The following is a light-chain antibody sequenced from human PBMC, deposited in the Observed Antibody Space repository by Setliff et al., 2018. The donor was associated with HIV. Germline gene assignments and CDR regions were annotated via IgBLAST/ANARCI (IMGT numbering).Light chain of an antibody. CDR3: SSYAVTYIVI. Sequence: QSVLAQPRSVSGSPGQSVTISCTGTGNDVGGYDYVSWHQRHPGKAPKLIIYDVTKRPSGVPDRFSGSKSGITASLTIAGLQAEDEADYYCSSYAVTYIVIFGGGTQLTVL. J-gene: IGLJ2*01. CDR1: GNDVGGYDY. CDR2: DVT. V-gene: IGLV2-11*01.